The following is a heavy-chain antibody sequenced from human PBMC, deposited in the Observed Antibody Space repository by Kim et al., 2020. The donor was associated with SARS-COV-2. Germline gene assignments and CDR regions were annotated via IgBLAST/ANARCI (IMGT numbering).Heavy chain of an antibody. J-gene: IGHJ6*02. D-gene: IGHD6-13*01. Sequence: KSRVTISVDTSKNQFSLKLSSVTAADTAVYYCARVSYSRSWGYYYYGMDVWGQGTTVTVSS. V-gene: IGHV4-34*01. CDR3: ARVSYSRSWGYYYYGMDV.